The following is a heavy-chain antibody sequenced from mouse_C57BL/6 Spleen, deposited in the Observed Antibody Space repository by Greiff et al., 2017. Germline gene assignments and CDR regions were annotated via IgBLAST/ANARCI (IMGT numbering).Heavy chain of an antibody. CDR2: IHPNSGST. D-gene: IGHD1-1*01. J-gene: IGHJ4*01. Sequence: QVQLQQPGAELVKPGASVKLSCTASGYTFTSYWMHWVKQRPGQGLEWIGMIHPNSGSTNYNETFKSKATLTVDKSSSTAYMQLSSLTSEDSAVXYCAGTTVVGAMDDWGQGTSVTVSS. CDR3: AGTTVVGAMDD. CDR1: GYTFTSYW. V-gene: IGHV1-64*01.